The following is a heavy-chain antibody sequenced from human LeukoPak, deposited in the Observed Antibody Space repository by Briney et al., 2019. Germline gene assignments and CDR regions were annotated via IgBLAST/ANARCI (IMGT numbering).Heavy chain of an antibody. V-gene: IGHV3-20*04. CDR1: GFIFDDSG. J-gene: IGHJ4*02. CDR2: INWNGDIT. CDR3: TRDETGIDY. Sequence: PGGSLRLSCAASGFIFDDSGMTWVRQAPGKGLEWVSSINWNGDITPYADSVKGRFTISRDNAKNALYLQMNSLRPEDTALYFCTRDETGIDYWGQGTLVTVSS. D-gene: IGHD1-1*01.